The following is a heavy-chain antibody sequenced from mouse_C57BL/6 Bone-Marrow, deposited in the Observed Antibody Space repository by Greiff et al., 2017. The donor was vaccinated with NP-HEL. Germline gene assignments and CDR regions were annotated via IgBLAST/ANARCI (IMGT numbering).Heavy chain of an antibody. Sequence: VQLQQSGAELVRPGASVKLSCTVSGFNIKDDYMHWVTQRPEQGLEWIGWIDPENGDTEYASKFQGKATITADTSSNTAYLQLSSLTSEDTAVYYGTTGGSSPYAMDYWGQGTSVTVSS. J-gene: IGHJ4*01. D-gene: IGHD1-1*01. CDR1: GFNIKDDY. CDR3: TTGGSSPYAMDY. CDR2: IDPENGDT. V-gene: IGHV14-4*01.